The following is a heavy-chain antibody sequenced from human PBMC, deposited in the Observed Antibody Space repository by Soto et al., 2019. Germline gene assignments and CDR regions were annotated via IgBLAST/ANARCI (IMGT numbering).Heavy chain of an antibody. D-gene: IGHD2-21*01. CDR2: ISSRGGTT. J-gene: IGHJ6*02. CDR1: GFTFSNSA. CDR3: ASILYSSPRDALDV. Sequence: GGSLRLSCAASGFTFSNSAMTWVRQAPGKGLEWVSGISSRGGTTYYADSVKGRFTISRDNSKNTLYLQMNSLRAEDTAMYYCASILYSSPRDALDVWGQGTTVTGSS. V-gene: IGHV3-23*01.